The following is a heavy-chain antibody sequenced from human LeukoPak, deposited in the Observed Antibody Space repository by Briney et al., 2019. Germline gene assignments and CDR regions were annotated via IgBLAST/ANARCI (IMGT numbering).Heavy chain of an antibody. Sequence: GGSLRLSCAASKFAFSSYAMSWVRQAPGKGLGWVSAISGGGGNTYYADSVKGRFTISRDNSKNTLYLQMNSLRAEDTAVYYCARDLLGYSSSWYGGMGYYYYYGMDVWGQGTTVTVSS. CDR3: ARDLLGYSSSWYGGMGYYYYYGMDV. D-gene: IGHD6-13*01. CDR2: ISGGGGNT. J-gene: IGHJ6*02. V-gene: IGHV3-23*01. CDR1: KFAFSSYA.